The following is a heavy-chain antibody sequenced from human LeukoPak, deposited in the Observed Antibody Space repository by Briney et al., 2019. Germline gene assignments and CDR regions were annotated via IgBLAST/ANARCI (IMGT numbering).Heavy chain of an antibody. CDR2: INLNSGGA. D-gene: IGHD3-10*01. CDR1: GYTLSAYY. V-gene: IGHV1-2*02. CDR3: ARGQSFNDY. J-gene: IGHJ4*02. Sequence: VASLKDSSKASGYTLSAYYMHCVRQAPGQGLEWMGWINLNSGGANYAENFQGRVTMTRDTSISTAYMELSSLRYDDTALYNCARGQSFNDYWGQGTLVTVSS.